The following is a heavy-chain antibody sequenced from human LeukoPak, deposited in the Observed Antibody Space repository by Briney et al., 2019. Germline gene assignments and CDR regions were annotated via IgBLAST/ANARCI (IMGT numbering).Heavy chain of an antibody. D-gene: IGHD3-10*01. Sequence: SETLSLTCTVSGGSISSYYWSWIRQPPGKGLEWIGYIYYSGSTNYNSSLKSRVTISVDTSKNQFSLKLSSVTAADTAVYYCARGGYYYGSGSLPAFDYWGQGTLVTVSS. CDR1: GGSISSYY. CDR3: ARGGYYYGSGSLPAFDY. J-gene: IGHJ4*02. CDR2: IYYSGST. V-gene: IGHV4-59*08.